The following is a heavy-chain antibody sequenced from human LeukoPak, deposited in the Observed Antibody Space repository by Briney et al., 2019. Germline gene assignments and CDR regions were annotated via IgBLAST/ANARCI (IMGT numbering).Heavy chain of an antibody. CDR3: ARQVVAVAGTGYFDY. Sequence: SETLSLTCTVSGGSIRSSSYYWGWIRQPPGKGLEWIGSIYYGGSTYYNASLKSRGTISVDTSKNQFSLKLNSLTAADTAVYFCARQVVAVAGTGYFDYWGQGTLVTVSS. V-gene: IGHV4-39*01. CDR2: IYYGGST. D-gene: IGHD6-19*01. CDR1: GGSIRSSSYY. J-gene: IGHJ4*02.